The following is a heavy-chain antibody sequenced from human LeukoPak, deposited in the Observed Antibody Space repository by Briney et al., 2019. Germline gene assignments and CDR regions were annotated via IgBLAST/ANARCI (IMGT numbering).Heavy chain of an antibody. CDR1: GGSISSYY. J-gene: IGHJ6*03. CDR2: IYTSGST. CDR3: ARDAISRVWFGDPHYYMDV. Sequence: PSETLSLTCTVSGGSISSYYWSWIRQPAGKGLEWIGRIYTSGSTNYNPSLKSRVTMSVDTSKNQFSLKLSSVTAADTAVYYCARDAISRVWFGDPHYYMDVWGKGTTVTISS. V-gene: IGHV4-4*07. D-gene: IGHD3-10*01.